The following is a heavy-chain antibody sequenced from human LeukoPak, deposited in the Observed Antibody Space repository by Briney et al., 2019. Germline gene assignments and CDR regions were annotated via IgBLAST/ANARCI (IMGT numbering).Heavy chain of an antibody. D-gene: IGHD6-19*01. V-gene: IGHV3-23*01. CDR3: AREGGGVYSSGPFDY. CDR2: ITGSGVST. Sequence: GGSLRLSCGASGFTFSSRTMNWVRQAPGKGLEWVSTITGSGVSTYYADSVKGRFTISRDNSKNTLYLQMNSLRVEDTAVYYCAREGGGVYSSGPFDYWGQGTLVTVSS. J-gene: IGHJ4*02. CDR1: GFTFSSRT.